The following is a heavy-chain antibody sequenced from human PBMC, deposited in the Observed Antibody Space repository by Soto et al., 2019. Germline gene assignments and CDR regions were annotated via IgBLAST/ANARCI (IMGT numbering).Heavy chain of an antibody. V-gene: IGHV3-23*01. D-gene: IGHD3-3*01. CDR3: ARWSYLDY. CDR2: ISGSDGKT. J-gene: IGHJ4*02. CDR1: GFSFGSYA. Sequence: GGSLRLSCAASGFSFGSYALSWVRQAPGKGLEWVSTISGSDGKTFYADSVKGRFSISKDTSQSTLYLQMNSLRADDTAMYYCARWSYLDYWGQGTLVTVSS.